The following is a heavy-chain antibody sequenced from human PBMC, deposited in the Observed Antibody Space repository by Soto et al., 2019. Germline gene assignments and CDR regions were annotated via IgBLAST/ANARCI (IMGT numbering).Heavy chain of an antibody. V-gene: IGHV3-23*01. CDR1: GFTFSDYA. Sequence: GGSLRLSCAASGFTFSDYAMSWVRKPPGKGLEWVSAISGSGGYTYYADAVRGRFTISRDNSKNTVFLQMNSLRAEDTAVYYCRQSSSSRPDFAYRMDVWGQGTTVTVSS. CDR3: RQSSSSRPDFAYRMDV. CDR2: ISGSGGYT. J-gene: IGHJ6*02. D-gene: IGHD6-6*01.